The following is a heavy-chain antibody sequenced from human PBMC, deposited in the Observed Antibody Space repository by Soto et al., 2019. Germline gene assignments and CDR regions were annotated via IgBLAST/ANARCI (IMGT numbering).Heavy chain of an antibody. CDR1: GFTFSSYA. D-gene: IGHD1-26*01. Sequence: QVQLVESGGGVVQPGRSLRLSCAASGFTFSSYAMHWVRQAPGKGLEWVAVISYDGSNKYYADSVKGRFTISRDNFKNTLYLQMNSLRAEDTAVYYCARDFGGNSGSYTEYFQHWGQGTLVTVSS. CDR3: ARDFGGNSGSYTEYFQH. CDR2: ISYDGSNK. V-gene: IGHV3-30-3*01. J-gene: IGHJ1*01.